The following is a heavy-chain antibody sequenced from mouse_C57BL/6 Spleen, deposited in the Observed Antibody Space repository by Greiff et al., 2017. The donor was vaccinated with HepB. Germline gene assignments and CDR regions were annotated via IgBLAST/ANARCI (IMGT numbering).Heavy chain of an antibody. CDR2: IYPGDGDT. CDR3: ARGVVVATWDAMDY. CDR1: GYAFSSSW. V-gene: IGHV1-82*01. D-gene: IGHD1-1*01. Sequence: VQLQQSGPELVKPGASVKISCKASGYAFSSSWMNWVKQRPGKGLEWIGRIYPGDGDTNYNGKFKGKATLTADKSSSTAYMQLSSLTSEDSAVYFCARGVVVATWDAMDYWGQGTSVTVSS. J-gene: IGHJ4*01.